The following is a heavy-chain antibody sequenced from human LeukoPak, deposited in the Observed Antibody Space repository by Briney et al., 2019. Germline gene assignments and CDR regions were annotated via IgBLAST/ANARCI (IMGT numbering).Heavy chain of an antibody. CDR3: ARWTGVYFDY. D-gene: IGHD3-10*01. CDR2: INPNSGGT. CDR1: GYTFTGYY. V-gene: IGHV1-2*02. J-gene: IGHJ4*02. Sequence: ASVKASCKASGYTFTGYYMHWVRQAPGQGLEWTGWINPNSGGTNYAQKFQGRVTMTRDTSISTAYMELSRLRSDDTAVYYCARWTGVYFDYWGQGTLVTVSS.